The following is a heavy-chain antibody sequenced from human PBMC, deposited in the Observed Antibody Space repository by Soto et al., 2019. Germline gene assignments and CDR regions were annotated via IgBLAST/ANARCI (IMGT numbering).Heavy chain of an antibody. CDR1: LNTFTTYY. Sequence: GASVKVSCKASLNTFTTYYVHWLRQDPGQGLEWMGVINPSGTFTTYAHNFHGRVTMTRDTPTNTVYVELVSLRSEGTAVSYCAFWSAYPYYYTMAVWAQGTQVTVCS. CDR3: AFWSAYPYYYTMAV. CDR2: INPSGTFT. J-gene: IGHJ6*02. V-gene: IGHV1-46*01. D-gene: IGHD3-3*01.